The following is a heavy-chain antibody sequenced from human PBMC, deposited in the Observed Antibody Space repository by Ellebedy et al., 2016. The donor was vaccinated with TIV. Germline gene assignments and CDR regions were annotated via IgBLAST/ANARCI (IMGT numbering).Heavy chain of an antibody. CDR3: ARSSGYFSLDY. J-gene: IGHJ4*02. CDR2: ISHSGDT. V-gene: IGHV4-4*02. Sequence: SETLSLTXAVSGGSITTGTYWSWVRQPPGAGLEWIGEISHSGDTKYNPSLKTRVTISIDKSKNQFSLRLNSVTAADTAVYYCARSSGYFSLDYWGQGTLVTDSS. CDR1: GGSITTGTY. D-gene: IGHD3-22*01.